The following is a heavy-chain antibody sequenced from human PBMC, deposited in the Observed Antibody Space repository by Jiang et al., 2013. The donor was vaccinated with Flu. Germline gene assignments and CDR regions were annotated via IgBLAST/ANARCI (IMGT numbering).Heavy chain of an antibody. J-gene: IGHJ4*01. CDR3: AKGQTVAGEFDS. CDR1: GLIFDIYG. V-gene: IGHV3-30*18. D-gene: IGHD6-19*01. Sequence: RPGRSLRLSCAASGLIFDIYGMHWVRQAPGKGLEWVASISYDGNEKKYADSVKGRLTVSRDNSENTVSLEMNSLRPEDTAIYYCAKGQTVAGEFDSWGQGSLVTVSP. CDR2: ISYDGNEK.